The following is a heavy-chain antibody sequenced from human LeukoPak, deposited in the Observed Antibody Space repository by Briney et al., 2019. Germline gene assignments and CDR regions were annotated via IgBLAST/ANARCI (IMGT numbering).Heavy chain of an antibody. CDR2: IYPGDSDT. D-gene: IGHD6-13*01. J-gene: IGHJ5*02. Sequence: GESLKISCKGSGYTFTNYWIGWVRQMPGKGLEWMGIIYPGDSDTRYSPSFQGQVTISADKSISTAYLQWSSLKASDTAMYYCARRIAAAPEGGWFDPWGQGTLVTVSS. CDR1: GYTFTNYW. CDR3: ARRIAAAPEGGWFDP. V-gene: IGHV5-51*01.